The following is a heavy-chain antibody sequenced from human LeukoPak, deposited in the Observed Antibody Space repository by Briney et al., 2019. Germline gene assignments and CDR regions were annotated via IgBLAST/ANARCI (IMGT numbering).Heavy chain of an antibody. CDR1: GFIFSDYY. D-gene: IGHD2-15*01. CDR3: AKGSNVVVVAATDY. CDR2: ISYDGSNK. V-gene: IGHV3-30*18. Sequence: RPGGSLRLSCAASGFIFSDYYMSWFRRAPGKGLEWVAVISYDGSNKYYADSVKGRFTISRDNSKNTLYLQMNSLRAEDTAVYYCAKGSNVVVVAATDYWGQGTLVTVSS. J-gene: IGHJ4*02.